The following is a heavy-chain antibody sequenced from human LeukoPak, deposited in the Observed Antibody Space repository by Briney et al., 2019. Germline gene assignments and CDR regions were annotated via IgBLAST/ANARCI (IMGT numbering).Heavy chain of an antibody. V-gene: IGHV4-38-2*02. CDR1: GYSISSGYY. CDR3: ARVRDLTGRLWFGDYFDY. CDR2: IYHSGST. D-gene: IGHD3-10*01. J-gene: IGHJ4*02. Sequence: PSETLSLTCTVSGYSISSGYYWGWIRQPPGKGLEWIGSIYHSGSTYYNPSLKSRVTISVDTSKNQFSLKLSSVTAADTAVYYCARVRDLTGRLWFGDYFDYWGQGTLVTVSS.